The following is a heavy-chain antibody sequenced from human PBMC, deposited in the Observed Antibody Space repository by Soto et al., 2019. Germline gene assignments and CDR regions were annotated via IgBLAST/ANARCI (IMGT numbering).Heavy chain of an antibody. J-gene: IGHJ5*02. D-gene: IGHD3-16*01. Sequence: SETLSLTCTVSGGSISSYYWSWIRQPPGKGLEWIGYIYYSGSTNYNPSLKSRVTISVDTSKNQFSLKLSSVTAADTAVYYCARGNMSTFGGVTPGLDPWGQGTLVTVSS. CDR3: ARGNMSTFGGVTPGLDP. V-gene: IGHV4-59*01. CDR2: IYYSGST. CDR1: GGSISSYY.